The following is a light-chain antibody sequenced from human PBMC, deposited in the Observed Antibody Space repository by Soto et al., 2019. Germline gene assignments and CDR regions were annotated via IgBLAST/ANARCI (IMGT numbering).Light chain of an antibody. Sequence: DIQMTPSPSTLSASVGDRVTITCRAIQSISSWLAWYQQKPGKAPKLLIYDASSLESGVPSRFSGSGSGTEFTLTISSLQPDDFATYYCQQYNSYSTWTFGQGTKVDIK. V-gene: IGKV1-5*01. J-gene: IGKJ1*01. CDR1: QSISSW. CDR3: QQYNSYSTWT. CDR2: DAS.